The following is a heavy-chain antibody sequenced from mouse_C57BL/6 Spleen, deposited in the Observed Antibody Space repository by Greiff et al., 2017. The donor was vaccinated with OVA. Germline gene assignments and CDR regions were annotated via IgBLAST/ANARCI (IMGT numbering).Heavy chain of an antibody. V-gene: IGHV1-53*01. J-gene: IGHJ1*03. Sequence: QVQLQQPGTELVKPGASVKLSCKASGYTFTSYWMHWVKQRPGQGLEWIGNINPSNGGTNYNEKFKSKATLTVDKSSNTAYMQLSSLTSEDSAVYYCASTSTGFYWYFDVWGTGTTVTVSS. CDR1: GYTFTSYW. CDR2: INPSNGGT. D-gene: IGHD4-1*02. CDR3: ASTSTGFYWYFDV.